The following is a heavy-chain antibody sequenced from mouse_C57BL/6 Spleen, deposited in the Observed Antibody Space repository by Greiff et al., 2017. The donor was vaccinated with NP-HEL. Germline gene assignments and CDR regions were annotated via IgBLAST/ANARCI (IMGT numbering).Heavy chain of an antibody. CDR1: GYTFTSYG. D-gene: IGHD2-2*01. J-gene: IGHJ3*01. Sequence: VQLQQSGAELARPGASVKLSCKASGYTFTSYGISWVKQRTGQGLEWIGEIYPRSGNTYYNEKFKGKATLTADKSSSTAYMELRSLTSEDSAVYFCARRDMVTEGFAYWGQGTLVTVSA. CDR2: IYPRSGNT. V-gene: IGHV1-81*01. CDR3: ARRDMVTEGFAY.